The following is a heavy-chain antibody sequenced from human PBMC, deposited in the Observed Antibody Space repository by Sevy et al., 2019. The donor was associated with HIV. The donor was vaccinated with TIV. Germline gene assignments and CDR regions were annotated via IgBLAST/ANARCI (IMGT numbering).Heavy chain of an antibody. V-gene: IGHV4-39*01. CDR2: IYYSGST. Sequence: SETLSLTCSVSGGSISSSSYYWGWIRQPPGKGLEWIGSIYYSGSTYYNPSLKSRVTISVDTSKNQFSLKLSSVTAADTAVYYCARQGVGVTILYYFAYWGQGTLVTVSS. J-gene: IGHJ4*02. CDR1: GGSISSSSYY. D-gene: IGHD1-26*01. CDR3: ARQGVGVTILYYFAY.